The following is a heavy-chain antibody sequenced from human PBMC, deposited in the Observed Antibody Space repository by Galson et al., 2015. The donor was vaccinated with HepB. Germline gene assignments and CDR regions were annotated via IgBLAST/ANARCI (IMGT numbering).Heavy chain of an antibody. CDR1: GCTFSSSW. Sequence: SVSLCCEAAGCTFSSSWMHWVRQAPGAGVVWVSSINSDGSITTNADSVKGRFTISRDNAKNTVYLQLNSLRAEDTAVYYCVRLGRDEYNANYWGQGTPITVSS. J-gene: IGHJ4*02. D-gene: IGHD5-24*01. V-gene: IGHV3-74*01. CDR3: VRLGRDEYNANY. CDR2: INSDGSIT.